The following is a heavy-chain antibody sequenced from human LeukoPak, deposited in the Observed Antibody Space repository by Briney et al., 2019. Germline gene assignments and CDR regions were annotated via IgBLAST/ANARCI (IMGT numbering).Heavy chain of an antibody. V-gene: IGHV3-23*01. CDR2: ISGSGGST. D-gene: IGHD2-2*02. Sequence: GGSLRLSCAASGFTFGNFWMSWVRQAPGKGLEWVSAISGSGGSTYYADSVKGRFTISRDNSKNTLYLQMNSLRAEDTAVYYCAKDADIVVVPAAILGWFDPWGQGTLVTVSS. J-gene: IGHJ5*02. CDR3: AKDADIVVVPAAILGWFDP. CDR1: GFTFGNFW.